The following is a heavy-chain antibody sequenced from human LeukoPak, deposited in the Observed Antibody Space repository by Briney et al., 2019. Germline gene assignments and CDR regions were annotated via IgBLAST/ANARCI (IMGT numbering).Heavy chain of an antibody. D-gene: IGHD1-14*01. CDR3: AREAGRKMDG. Sequence: SQTSSPTWAISGDIVSSNSAAWNWIRESPLRGLEWLGSTYYRSKWYNDYAVSVTSRISSNPDTPKSQGALQLNSGTPEDTAVYYCAREAGRKMDGWGKGATVTVSP. J-gene: IGHJ6*01. V-gene: IGHV6-1*01. CDR1: GDIVSSNSAA. CDR2: TYYRSKWYN.